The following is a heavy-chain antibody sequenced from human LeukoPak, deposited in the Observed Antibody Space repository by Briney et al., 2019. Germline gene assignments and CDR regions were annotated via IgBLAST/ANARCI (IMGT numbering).Heavy chain of an antibody. CDR2: IYTSGST. Sequence: PSQTLSLTCTVSGGSISSGSYYWSWIRQPAGKGLEWIGRIYTSGSTNYNPSLKSRVTISVDTSKNQFPLKLSSVTAADTAVYYCARVASSMVRGVTSFDYWGQGTLVTVFS. CDR3: ARVASSMVRGVTSFDY. J-gene: IGHJ4*02. CDR1: GGSISSGSYY. D-gene: IGHD3-10*01. V-gene: IGHV4-61*02.